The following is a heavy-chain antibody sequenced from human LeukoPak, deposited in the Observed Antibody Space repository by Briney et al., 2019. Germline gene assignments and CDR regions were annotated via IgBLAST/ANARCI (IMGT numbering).Heavy chain of an antibody. J-gene: IGHJ6*03. CDR2: INHSAST. CDR1: GGSFSGYY. Sequence: SETLSLTCAVYGGSFSGYYWSWIRQPPGKGLEWIGEINHSASTNYNPSLKSRVTISVDTSKNQFSLKLSSVTAADTAVYYCARAPSLIYSNYVSSYYYYYYMDVWGKGTTVTVSS. CDR3: ARAPSLIYSNYVSSYYYYYYMDV. D-gene: IGHD4-11*01. V-gene: IGHV4-34*01.